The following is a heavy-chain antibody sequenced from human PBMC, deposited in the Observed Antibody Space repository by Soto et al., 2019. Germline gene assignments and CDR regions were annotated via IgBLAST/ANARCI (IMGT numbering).Heavy chain of an antibody. CDR1: GYTFTNYG. V-gene: IGHV1-18*01. J-gene: IGHJ4*02. Sequence: ASVKVSCKASGYTFTNYGITWVRQAPGQGLEWMGWISTYNGNTNYAQKLQGRVTMTTSTSTSTAYMELRSLRSDDTAVYYCARTDSRPQDFDYWGQGTLVTAPQ. CDR2: ISTYNGNT. D-gene: IGHD6-13*01. CDR3: ARTDSRPQDFDY.